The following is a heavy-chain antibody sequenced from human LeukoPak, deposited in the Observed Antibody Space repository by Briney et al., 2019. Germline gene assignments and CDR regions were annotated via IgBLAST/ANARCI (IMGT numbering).Heavy chain of an antibody. V-gene: IGHV4-59*01. J-gene: IGHJ6*02. CDR2: IYYSGST. D-gene: IGHD1-1*01. Sequence: PSETLSLTCTVSGGSISSYYWSWIRQPPGKGLEWIGYIYYSGSTNYNPSLKSRVTISVDTSKNQFSLKLSSVTAADTAVYYCAXXXXXXXXXXXXYRPGYGMDVWGQGTTVTVSS. CDR1: GGSISSYY. CDR3: AXXXXXXXXXXXXYRPGYGMDV.